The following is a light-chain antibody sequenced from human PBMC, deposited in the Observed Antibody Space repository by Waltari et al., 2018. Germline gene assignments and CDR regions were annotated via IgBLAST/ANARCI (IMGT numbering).Light chain of an antibody. CDR1: GSNIGAGYD. J-gene: IGLJ3*02. CDR3: QSYDTSLMSVV. CDR2: GST. Sequence: QSVLTQPPSVSGAPGKRVTISCTRSGSNIGAGYDVHWYPQLPLAAPKLLIYGSTSRPLGVPDRFFGSTSGTSASLAITGLQAEDEADYYCQSYDTSLMSVVFGGGTKLTVL. V-gene: IGLV1-40*01.